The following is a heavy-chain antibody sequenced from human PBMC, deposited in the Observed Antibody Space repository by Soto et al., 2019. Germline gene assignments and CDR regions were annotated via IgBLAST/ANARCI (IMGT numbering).Heavy chain of an antibody. Sequence: QVQLVQSGAEVKKPGASVKVSCKASGYIFTSYYIHWVRQAPGQGLEWMGWINPFDGSRMFAQRFQGRDTMTRDTSTSTVYMEVSSLRSEDTAVYYCSRVDPGETSPFDHWGQGTLVTVSS. CDR1: GYIFTSYY. CDR3: SRVDPGETSPFDH. V-gene: IGHV1-46*01. J-gene: IGHJ4*02. D-gene: IGHD3-10*01. CDR2: INPFDGSR.